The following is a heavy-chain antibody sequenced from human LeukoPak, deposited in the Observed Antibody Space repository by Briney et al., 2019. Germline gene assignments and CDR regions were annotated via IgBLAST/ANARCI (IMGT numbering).Heavy chain of an antibody. Sequence: GGSLRLSCAASGFTFSSYSMNWVRQAPGKGLEWVSSISSSSSYIYYADSVKGRFTISRDNSKNTLYLQMDSLRAEDTAVYYCAKEDSSGYWGYWGQGTLVTVSS. V-gene: IGHV3-21*04. CDR3: AKEDSSGYWGY. CDR1: GFTFSSYS. J-gene: IGHJ4*02. D-gene: IGHD3-22*01. CDR2: ISSSSSYI.